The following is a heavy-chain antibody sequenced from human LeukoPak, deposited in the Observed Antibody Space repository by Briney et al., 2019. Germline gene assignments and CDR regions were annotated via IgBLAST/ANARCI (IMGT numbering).Heavy chain of an antibody. Sequence: GAPVKVSCKASGYTFTSYGISWVRQAPGQGLEWMGWISAYNGNTNYAQKLQGRVTMTTDTSTSTAYMELRSLRSDDTAVYYCARGGTTVTSYYYYYYYMDVWGKGTTVTVSS. CDR3: ARGGTTVTSYYYYYYYMDV. D-gene: IGHD4-11*01. V-gene: IGHV1-18*01. CDR2: ISAYNGNT. CDR1: GYTFTSYG. J-gene: IGHJ6*03.